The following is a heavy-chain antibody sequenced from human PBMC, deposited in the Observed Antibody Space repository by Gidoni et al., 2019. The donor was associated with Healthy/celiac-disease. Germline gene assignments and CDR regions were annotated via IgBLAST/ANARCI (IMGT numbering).Heavy chain of an antibody. D-gene: IGHD6-19*01. Sequence: QLQLQESGPGLVKPSATLSLTCTVPGGSISSSSYYWRWIRQPPGKGLEWIGSIYDSGSTYYNPSLKSRVTISVDTSKNQFSLKLSSVTAADTAVYYCARQWGDSSGWYSLTVFVRYYFDYWGQGTLVTVSS. V-gene: IGHV4-39*01. CDR3: ARQWGDSSGWYSLTVFVRYYFDY. CDR2: IYDSGST. CDR1: GGSISSSSYY. J-gene: IGHJ4*02.